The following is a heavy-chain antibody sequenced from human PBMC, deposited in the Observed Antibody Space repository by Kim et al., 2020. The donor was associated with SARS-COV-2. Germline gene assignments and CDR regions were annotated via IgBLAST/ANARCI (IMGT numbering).Heavy chain of an antibody. Sequence: SETLSLTCTVSGGSISSSSYYWGWIRQPPGKGLEWIGSIYYSGSTYYNPSLKSRVTISVDTSKNQFSLKLRSVTAADTAVYYCARLQLARDYYYYGMDVWGQGTTVTVSS. CDR3: ARLQLARDYYYYGMDV. CDR1: GGSISSSSYY. V-gene: IGHV4-39*01. J-gene: IGHJ6*02. D-gene: IGHD5-18*01. CDR2: IYYSGST.